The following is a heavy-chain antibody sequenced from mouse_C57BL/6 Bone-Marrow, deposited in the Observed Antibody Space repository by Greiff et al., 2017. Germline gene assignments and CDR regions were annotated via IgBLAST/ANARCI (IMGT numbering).Heavy chain of an antibody. CDR1: GYAFSSSW. D-gene: IGHD2-5*01. CDR2: IYPGDGDT. Sequence: QVQLQQSGPELVKPGASVKISCKASGYAFSSSWMNWVKQRPGKGLEWIGRIYPGDGDTNYNGKFKGKATLTEDKSSSTAYMQLSSLTSEDSAVYFCARKEYYNNYEFDYWGQGTTLTVSS. J-gene: IGHJ2*01. CDR3: ARKEYYNNYEFDY. V-gene: IGHV1-82*01.